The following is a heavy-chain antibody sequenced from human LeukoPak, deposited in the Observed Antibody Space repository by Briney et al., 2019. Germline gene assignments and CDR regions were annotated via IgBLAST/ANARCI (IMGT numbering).Heavy chain of an antibody. CDR2: IIPIFGTA. CDR1: GGTFSSYA. J-gene: IGHJ6*02. CDR3: ATSAANPLYYYYYYGMDV. Sequence: SVKVSCKASGGTFSSYAISWVRQAPGQGLEWMGGIIPIFGTANYVQKFQGRVTITADESTSTAYMELSSLRSEDTAVYYCATSAANPLYYYYYYGMDVWGQGTTVTVSS. V-gene: IGHV1-69*13. D-gene: IGHD2-15*01.